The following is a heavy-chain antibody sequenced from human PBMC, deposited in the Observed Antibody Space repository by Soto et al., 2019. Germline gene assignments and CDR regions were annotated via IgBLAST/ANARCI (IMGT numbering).Heavy chain of an antibody. CDR2: ISSSGSTI. Sequence: QTGGSLRLSCAASGFTFSSYEMNWVRQAPGKGLEWVSYISSSGSTIYYADSVKGRFTISRDNAKNSLYLQMNRLRAEDTAVYYCARVEAVTTFDYWGQGTLVTVSS. CDR1: GFTFSSYE. J-gene: IGHJ4*02. V-gene: IGHV3-48*03. D-gene: IGHD4-17*01. CDR3: ARVEAVTTFDY.